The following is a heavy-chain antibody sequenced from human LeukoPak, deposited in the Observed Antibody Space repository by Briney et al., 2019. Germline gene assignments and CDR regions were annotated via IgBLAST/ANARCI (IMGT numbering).Heavy chain of an antibody. CDR1: GGSISSYH. CDR2: IYYSGST. CDR3: ARGLRVSWGY. V-gene: IGHV4-59*12. D-gene: IGHD3-16*01. J-gene: IGHJ4*02. Sequence: SETLSLTCTVSGGSISSYHWSWIRQPPGKGLEWIGYIYYSGSTNYNPSLKSRVTISVDTSKNQFSLKMSSVTAADTAVYYCARGLRVSWGYWGQGTLVTGSP.